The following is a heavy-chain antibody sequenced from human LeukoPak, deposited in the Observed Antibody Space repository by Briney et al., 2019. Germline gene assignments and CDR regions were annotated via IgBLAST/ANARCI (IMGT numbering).Heavy chain of an antibody. V-gene: IGHV1-18*01. Sequence: ASVKVSCKASGYTFTSYGISWVRQAPGQGLEWMGWISAYNGNTNYAQKLQGRVTMTTDTSTSTAYMELRSLRSDDTAVYYCARESVVVPSTITTEYFHHWGQGTLVTVSS. CDR2: ISAYNGNT. D-gene: IGHD2-2*01. J-gene: IGHJ1*01. CDR1: GYTFTSYG. CDR3: ARESVVVPSTITTEYFHH.